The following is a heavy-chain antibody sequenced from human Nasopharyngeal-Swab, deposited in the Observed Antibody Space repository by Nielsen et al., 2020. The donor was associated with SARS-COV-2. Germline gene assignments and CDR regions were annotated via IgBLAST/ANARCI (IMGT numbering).Heavy chain of an antibody. CDR3: ARHRIYCSSTSCYTYYYYYMDV. CDR2: IYTSGST. V-gene: IGHV4-4*07. J-gene: IGHJ6*03. CDR1: GGSLSSYY. D-gene: IGHD2-2*02. Sequence: SETLSLTCNVSGGSLSSYYWSWIRQPAGKGLEWIGRIYTSGSTNYNTSLKSRVTMSVDTPKTQFSLKLSSVTAADTAVYYCARHRIYCSSTSCYTYYYYYMDVWGKGTTVTVSS.